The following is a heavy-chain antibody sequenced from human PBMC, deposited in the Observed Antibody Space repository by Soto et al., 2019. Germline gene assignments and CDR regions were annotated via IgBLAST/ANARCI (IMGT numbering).Heavy chain of an antibody. CDR3: ARDRGIAAAGSGGNWLDP. CDR1: GGTFSSYG. D-gene: IGHD6-13*01. Sequence: QVQLVQSGAEVKKPGSSVKVSCKASGGTFSSYGISWVRQAPGQGLEWMGGISPAFRKANYAQKFQGRVTITADESTSTAYMELSSLRSEDTAVYYCARDRGIAAAGSGGNWLDPWGQGTLVTVSS. J-gene: IGHJ5*02. V-gene: IGHV1-69*01. CDR2: ISPAFRKA.